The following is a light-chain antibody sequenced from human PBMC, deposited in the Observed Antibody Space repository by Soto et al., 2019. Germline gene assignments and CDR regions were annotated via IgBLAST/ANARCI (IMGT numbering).Light chain of an antibody. Sequence: DIQMTQSPSIMSASSGYRVTITCRASQSISSWLAWYQQKPGKAPKLLIYDASTRATGIPARFSGSGSGTEFTLTISSLQSEDFAVYYCQQYNDWPRTFGQGTKVDIK. V-gene: IGKV1-5*01. CDR1: QSISSW. J-gene: IGKJ1*01. CDR2: DAS. CDR3: QQYNDWPRT.